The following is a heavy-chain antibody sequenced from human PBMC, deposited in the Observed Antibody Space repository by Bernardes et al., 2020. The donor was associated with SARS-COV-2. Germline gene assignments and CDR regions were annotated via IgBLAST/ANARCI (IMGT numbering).Heavy chain of an antibody. J-gene: IGHJ6*03. CDR1: GGSFSGYY. Sequence: SETLSLTCAVYGGSFSGYYWSWIRQPPGKGLEWIGEINHSGSTNYNPSLKSRVTISVDTSKNQFSLKLSSVTAADTAVYYCARAYPGDIVVVPAARDRSDYYYMDVWGKGTTVTVSS. CDR3: ARAYPGDIVVVPAARDRSDYYYMDV. D-gene: IGHD2-2*01. V-gene: IGHV4-34*01. CDR2: INHSGST.